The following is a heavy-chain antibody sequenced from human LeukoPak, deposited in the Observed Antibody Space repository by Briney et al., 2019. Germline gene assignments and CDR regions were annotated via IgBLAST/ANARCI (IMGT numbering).Heavy chain of an antibody. CDR3: ARTTTVTTQRTFDY. V-gene: IGHV1-69*06. J-gene: IGHJ4*02. CDR1: GGTFSSYA. CDR2: IIPIFGTA. Sequence: ASVKVSCKASGGTFSSYAISWVRQAPGQGLEWMGGIIPIFGTANYAQKFQGRVTITADKSTNTAYMELSSLRSEDTAVYYCARTTTVTTQRTFDYWGQGTLVTVSS. D-gene: IGHD4-17*01.